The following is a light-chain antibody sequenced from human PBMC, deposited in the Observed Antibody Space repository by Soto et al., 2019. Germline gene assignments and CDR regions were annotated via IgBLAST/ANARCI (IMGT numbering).Light chain of an antibody. CDR3: ISYTVSRSYV. CDR1: SSDIGTYDH. Sequence: QSVLTQPASESGSPGQSITISYSATSSDIGTYDHVAWFQQFPGKTPKLVIYSVSDRPSGVSYRFSGSKSGNTASLTISGLQADDEADYYCISYTVSRSYVFGAGTKVTVL. CDR2: SVS. V-gene: IGLV2-14*01. J-gene: IGLJ1*01.